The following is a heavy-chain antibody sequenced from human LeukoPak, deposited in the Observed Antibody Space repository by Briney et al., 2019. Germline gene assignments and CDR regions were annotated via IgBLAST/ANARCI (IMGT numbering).Heavy chain of an antibody. V-gene: IGHV3-33*06. CDR1: GFTFSSYG. Sequence: PGRSLRLSCAASGFTFSSYGIHWVRQAPGKGLEWVAVIWYDGSKKYYADSVKGRFTISRDNSKNTLYLQMNSRRAEDTAVYYWAKARVGELDAFDIWDQGTIVTVSS. CDR2: IWYDGSKK. CDR3: AKARVGELDAFDI. D-gene: IGHD1-7*01. J-gene: IGHJ3*02.